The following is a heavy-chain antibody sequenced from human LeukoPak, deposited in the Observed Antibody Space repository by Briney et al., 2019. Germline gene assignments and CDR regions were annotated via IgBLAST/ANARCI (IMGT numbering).Heavy chain of an antibody. Sequence: GGSLRLSCAASEFTFSSYGMHWVRQAPGKGLEWVAVIWYDGSNKYYADSVKGRFTISRDNSKNTLYLQMNSLRAEDTAVYYCAKRPDGMDVWGQGTTVTVSS. D-gene: IGHD6-6*01. CDR1: EFTFSSYG. CDR3: AKRPDGMDV. J-gene: IGHJ6*02. V-gene: IGHV3-33*06. CDR2: IWYDGSNK.